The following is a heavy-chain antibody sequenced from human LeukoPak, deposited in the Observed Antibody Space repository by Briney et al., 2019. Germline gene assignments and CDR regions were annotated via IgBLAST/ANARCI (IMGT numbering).Heavy chain of an antibody. CDR3: ARDRIAGINWFDP. Sequence: PGGSLRLSCAASGFTFSSYSMNWVRQAPGKGLEWVSSISSSSSYIYYADSVKGRFTISRDSAKNSLYLQMNSLRAEDTAVYYCARDRIAGINWFDPWGQGTLVTVSS. CDR2: ISSSSSYI. J-gene: IGHJ5*02. CDR1: GFTFSSYS. D-gene: IGHD6-13*01. V-gene: IGHV3-21*01.